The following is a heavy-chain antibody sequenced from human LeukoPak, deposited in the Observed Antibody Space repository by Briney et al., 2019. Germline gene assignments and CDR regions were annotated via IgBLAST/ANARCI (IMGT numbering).Heavy chain of an antibody. J-gene: IGHJ4*02. CDR1: GGSISSYY. CDR3: ARGRVDTAMVKDY. CDR2: IYYSGST. V-gene: IGHV4-59*01. Sequence: PSETLSLTCTVSGGSISSYYWSWIRQPPGKGLGWIGYIYYSGSTNYNPSLKSRVTISVDTSKNQFSLKLSSVTAAGTAVYYCARGRVDTAMVKDYWGQGTLVTVSS. D-gene: IGHD5-18*01.